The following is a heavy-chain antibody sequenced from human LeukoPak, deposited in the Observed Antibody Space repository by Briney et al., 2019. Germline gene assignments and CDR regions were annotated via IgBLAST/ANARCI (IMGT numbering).Heavy chain of an antibody. Sequence: GGSLRLYCVASEYTFSNYWMRWVSQGPGKGLEWVDNIKQDRSEQYYMDFVNGRVTISRDNAKNSMYLQMNSLRVEDTALYYCARTTLAVAGTGYAIDIWGQRTVVIVSS. D-gene: IGHD6-19*01. CDR3: ARTTLAVAGTGYAIDI. CDR1: EYTFSNYW. J-gene: IGHJ3*02. V-gene: IGHV3-7*01. CDR2: IKQDRSEQ.